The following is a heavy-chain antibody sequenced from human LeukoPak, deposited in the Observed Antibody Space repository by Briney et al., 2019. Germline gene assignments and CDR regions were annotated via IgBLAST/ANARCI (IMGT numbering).Heavy chain of an antibody. V-gene: IGHV3-33*03. J-gene: IGHJ4*02. Sequence: GGSLRLSCAASGSTFSSYGMHWVRQAPGKGLEWVAVIWYGENNKYYADSVKGRFTISRDNDKNLVHLQMNSLRAEDTAVYYCARGGGMRSWYDFDYWGQGTLVTVSS. D-gene: IGHD6-13*01. CDR3: ARGGGMRSWYDFDY. CDR2: IWYGENNK. CDR1: GSTFSSYG.